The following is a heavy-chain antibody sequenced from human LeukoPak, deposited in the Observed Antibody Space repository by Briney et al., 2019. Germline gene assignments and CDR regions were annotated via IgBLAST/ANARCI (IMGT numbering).Heavy chain of an antibody. Sequence: SETLSLTCTVSGGSISSSIYYWGWIRQPPGKGLEWIGSIYYNANTYYNPSLKSRITISVDTSKNQFSLKLSSVTAADTAVYYCARALWYSSSSNWFDPWGQGTLVTVSS. V-gene: IGHV4-39*07. J-gene: IGHJ5*02. CDR2: IYYNANT. D-gene: IGHD6-13*01. CDR1: GGSISSSIYY. CDR3: ARALWYSSSSNWFDP.